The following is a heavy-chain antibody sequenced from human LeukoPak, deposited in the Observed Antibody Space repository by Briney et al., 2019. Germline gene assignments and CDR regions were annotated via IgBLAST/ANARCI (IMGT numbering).Heavy chain of an antibody. CDR1: GGSISSYY. J-gene: IGHJ5*02. Sequence: SETLSLTCTVSGGSISSYYWSWIRQPAGKGLEWIGEINHSGSTNYNPSLKSRVTISVDTSKNQFSLKLSSVTAADTAVYYCARGGIVVVPAARPTWFDPWGQGTLATVSS. CDR2: INHSGST. D-gene: IGHD2-2*01. V-gene: IGHV4-34*01. CDR3: ARGGIVVVPAARPTWFDP.